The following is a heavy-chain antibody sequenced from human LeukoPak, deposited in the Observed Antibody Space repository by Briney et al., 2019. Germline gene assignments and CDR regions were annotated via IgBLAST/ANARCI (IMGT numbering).Heavy chain of an antibody. J-gene: IGHJ2*01. Sequence: GGSLRLSCAASGSTFSSYAMSWVRQAPGKGLEWVSAISGSGGSTYYADSVKGRFTISRDNSKNTLYLQMNSLRAEDTAVYYCAKVYDFWSADRYFDLWGRGTLVTVSS. D-gene: IGHD3-3*01. CDR2: ISGSGGST. CDR3: AKVYDFWSADRYFDL. CDR1: GSTFSSYA. V-gene: IGHV3-23*01.